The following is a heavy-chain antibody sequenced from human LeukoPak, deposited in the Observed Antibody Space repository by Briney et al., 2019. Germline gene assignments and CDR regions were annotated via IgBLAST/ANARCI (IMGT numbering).Heavy chain of an antibody. CDR2: IYYSGST. Sequence: SETLSLTCTVFGDSVSSSNYYWSWIRQPPGKGLEWIGYIYYSGSTYYNPSLKSRVTISVDTSKNQFSLKLSSVTAADTAVYYCARGLRAWYCFDYWGQGTLVTVSS. CDR1: GDSVSSSNYY. V-gene: IGHV4-30-4*01. D-gene: IGHD4-17*01. J-gene: IGHJ4*02. CDR3: ARGLRAWYCFDY.